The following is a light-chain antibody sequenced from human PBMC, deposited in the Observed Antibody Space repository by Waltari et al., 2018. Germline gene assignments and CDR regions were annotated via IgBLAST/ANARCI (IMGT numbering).Light chain of an antibody. CDR3: QAWDSSTVV. J-gene: IGLJ2*01. V-gene: IGLV3-1*01. Sequence: CWYQQKPGQSPVLGMFQDRKLPSGIPERFSGSNSGNTATLTIGGTQAMDEADYYCQAWDSSTVVFGGGTKLTVL. CDR2: QDR.